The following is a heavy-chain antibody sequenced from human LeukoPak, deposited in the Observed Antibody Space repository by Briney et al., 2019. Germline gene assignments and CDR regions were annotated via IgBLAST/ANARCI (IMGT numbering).Heavy chain of an antibody. CDR3: VRSLERFGTRDY. CDR2: INQAGSEK. J-gene: IGHJ4*02. Sequence: GGSLRLSCAASEFIFGAYWMTWVRQAPGKGLEWVANINQAGSEKYYMDSVKGRFTISRDNAKKSRFLQMNSLTAEDTGLYYCVRSLERFGTRDYWGQGTLVTVSS. V-gene: IGHV3-7*01. D-gene: IGHD3-10*01. CDR1: EFIFGAYW.